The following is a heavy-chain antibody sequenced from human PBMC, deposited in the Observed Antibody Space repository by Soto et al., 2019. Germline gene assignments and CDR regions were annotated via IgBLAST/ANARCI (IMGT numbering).Heavy chain of an antibody. Sequence: SETLSLTCTVSGGSISSGDYYWSWIRQPPGKGLEWIGYIYYSGSTYYNPSLKSRVIISVDTSKNQFSLKLSSVTAADTAVYYCARGYYDSSGYYHGWFDPWGQGTLVTVSS. CDR1: GGSISSGDYY. CDR3: ARGYYDSSGYYHGWFDP. D-gene: IGHD3-22*01. J-gene: IGHJ5*02. V-gene: IGHV4-30-4*01. CDR2: IYYSGST.